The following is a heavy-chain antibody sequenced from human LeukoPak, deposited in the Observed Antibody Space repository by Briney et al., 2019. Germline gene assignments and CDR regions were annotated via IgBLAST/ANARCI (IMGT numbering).Heavy chain of an antibody. CDR2: INHSGST. CDR1: GGSFSGYY. CDR3: ARVGLMGRFDY. Sequence: SETLSLACAVYGGSFSGYYWSWIRQPPGKGLEWIGEINHSGSTNYNPSLKSRVTISVDTSKNQFSLKLSSVTAADTAVYYCARVGLMGRFDYWGQGTLVTVSS. V-gene: IGHV4-34*01. D-gene: IGHD3-10*01. J-gene: IGHJ4*02.